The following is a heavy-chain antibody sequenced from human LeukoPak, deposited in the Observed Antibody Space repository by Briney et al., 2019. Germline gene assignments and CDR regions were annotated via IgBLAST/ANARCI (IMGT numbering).Heavy chain of an antibody. CDR3: ARGGNSAWYFDY. V-gene: IGHV4-4*02. Sequence: SETLPLTCAVSGDSITSTNWWTWVRQPPGKGLEWIGEIYHSGSTNYNPSLKSRVTISLDRSRNQFSLRLNSVTAADTAVYYCARGGNSAWYFDYWGQGTLITVSS. CDR2: IYHSGST. CDR1: GDSITSTNW. J-gene: IGHJ4*02. D-gene: IGHD6-19*01.